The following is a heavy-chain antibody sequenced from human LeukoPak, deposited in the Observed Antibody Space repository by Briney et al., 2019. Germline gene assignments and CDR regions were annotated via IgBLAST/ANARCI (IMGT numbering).Heavy chain of an antibody. D-gene: IGHD3-10*01. Sequence: GGSLRLSCAASGFTFSSYSMNWVRQAPGKGLECVSSISSSSSYIYYADSVKRRFTISRDNAKNSLYLQMNLLRAEDTAVYYCARDDRVHGSESYYNVLLFDYWGQGTLVTVSS. CDR2: ISSSSSYI. V-gene: IGHV3-21*01. J-gene: IGHJ4*02. CDR3: ARDDRVHGSESYYNVLLFDY. CDR1: GFTFSSYS.